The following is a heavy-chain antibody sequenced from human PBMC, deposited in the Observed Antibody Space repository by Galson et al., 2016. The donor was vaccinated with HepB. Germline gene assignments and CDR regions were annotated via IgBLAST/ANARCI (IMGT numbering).Heavy chain of an antibody. CDR1: GGSFGAYN. Sequence: ETLSLTCAVYGGSFGAYNLSWIRQPPGKGLEWIGEIYHSGGTSYNPSLKSRVTILVDTSKTQFSLSLSSVTAADTAVYYCARPRSGPVGGNYYMDVWGQGTTVTVSS. CDR3: ARPRSGPVGGNYYMDV. D-gene: IGHD6-19*01. J-gene: IGHJ6*02. CDR2: IYHSGGT. V-gene: IGHV4-34*01.